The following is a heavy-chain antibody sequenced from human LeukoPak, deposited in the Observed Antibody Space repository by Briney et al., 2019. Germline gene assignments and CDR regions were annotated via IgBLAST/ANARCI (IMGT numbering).Heavy chain of an antibody. J-gene: IGHJ4*02. CDR2: ISGVGVST. V-gene: IGHV3-43*02. CDR3: AKESGKFDY. Sequence: GGSLRLSCVASGLPIADFAMHWVRQAPGEGLEWVSLISGVGVSTFYTDSVRGRFSISRDNTKNSLYLEMNSLRTEDTAMYYCAKESGKFDYWGQGTLVAVSS. CDR1: GLPIADFA.